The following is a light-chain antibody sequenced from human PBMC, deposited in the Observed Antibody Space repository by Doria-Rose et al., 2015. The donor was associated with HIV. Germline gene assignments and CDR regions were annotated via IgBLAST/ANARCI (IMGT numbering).Light chain of an antibody. Sequence: EIVLTQSPGTLSLSPGERATLSCRASQRFSSTYLAWYQQKPGQAPSLLIYDGSTRATGIPDRVSASGSGTDLTLTINRLEPEDFALYYCHQYGTSWTFGQGTKVEI. V-gene: IGKV3-20*01. J-gene: IGKJ1*01. CDR2: DGS. CDR1: QRFSSTY. CDR3: HQYGTSWT.